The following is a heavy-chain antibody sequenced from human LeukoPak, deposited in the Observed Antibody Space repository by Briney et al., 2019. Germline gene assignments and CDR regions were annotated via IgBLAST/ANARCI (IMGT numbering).Heavy chain of an antibody. CDR1: GFTFRNYA. Sequence: GGSLRLSCAASGFTFRNYAMSWVRQAPGKGLEWVPGISDNGASTYYADAVKGRFTISRDNSKNTLYLQINTLRADDTAVFSCARGGIGWYGFDYWGQGTLVTVSS. D-gene: IGHD6-19*01. V-gene: IGHV3-23*01. CDR3: ARGGIGWYGFDY. CDR2: ISDNGAST. J-gene: IGHJ4*02.